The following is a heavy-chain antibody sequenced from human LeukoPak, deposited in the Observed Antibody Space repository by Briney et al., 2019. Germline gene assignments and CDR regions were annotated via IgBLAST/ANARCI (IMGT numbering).Heavy chain of an antibody. J-gene: IGHJ4*02. D-gene: IGHD4-11*01. CDR1: GFTFSSYS. CDR2: ITSSGRTI. CDR3: ARGGYSNYAVYY. V-gene: IGHV3-48*01. Sequence: GGSLRLSCAASGFTFSSYSMNWVRQSPGKGLEWLSFITSSGRTIYYTDSVRGRFTVSRDNGKNSLYLQMNSLRAEDSAVYYCARGGYSNYAVYYWGQGTLVTVSS.